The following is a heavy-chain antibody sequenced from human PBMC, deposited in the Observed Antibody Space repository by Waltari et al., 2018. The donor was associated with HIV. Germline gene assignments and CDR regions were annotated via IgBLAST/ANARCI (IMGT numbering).Heavy chain of an antibody. Sequence: QVQIQEWGAGLLKPSETLSRTCAVHGDSLGGSSWRWIRQPPGKGLEWIGCVGYRGNTNYNPTLKSRVTISIDTSKNQFSLKLTSAAAADTAVYFCARSRNYNVDLGAYFFNSWGQGTLVTVSS. V-gene: IGHV4-34*01. J-gene: IGHJ5*01. D-gene: IGHD3-16*01. CDR1: GDSLGGSS. CDR2: VGYRGNT. CDR3: ARSRNYNVDLGAYFFNS.